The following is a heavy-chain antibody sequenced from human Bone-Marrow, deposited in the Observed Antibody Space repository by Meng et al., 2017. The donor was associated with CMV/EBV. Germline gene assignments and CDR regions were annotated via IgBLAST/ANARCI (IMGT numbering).Heavy chain of an antibody. CDR3: VRGDYFPPPAH. CDR2: MNPNSGNT. Sequence: ASVKVTCKASGYTFTSYDINWVRQATGQGLEWMGWMNPNSGNTGYAQKFQGRVTMTRNTSISKAYMELRSLRSEETAVYYCVRGDYFPPPAHWGQGTLVTVSS. J-gene: IGHJ4*02. D-gene: IGHD4/OR15-4a*01. CDR1: GYTFTSYD. V-gene: IGHV1-8*01.